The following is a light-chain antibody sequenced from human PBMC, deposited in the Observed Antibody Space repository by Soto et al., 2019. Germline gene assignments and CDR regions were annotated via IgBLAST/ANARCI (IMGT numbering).Light chain of an antibody. V-gene: IGKV3-15*01. CDR1: QSVSSN. J-gene: IGKJ2*01. CDR3: QQYNNWPPLYT. CDR2: GAS. Sequence: EIVLTQSPATLSLSPGERATLSCRASQSVSSNLAWYQQKPGQAPRLLIYGASTRATGIPARFSGSGSGTEFTLTISSLQSEDFAVYYCQQYNNWPPLYTFGQGTKVDIK.